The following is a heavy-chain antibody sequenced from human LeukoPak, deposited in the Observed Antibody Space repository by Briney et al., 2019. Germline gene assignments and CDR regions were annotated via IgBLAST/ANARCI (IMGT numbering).Heavy chain of an antibody. CDR1: GGSISSGGYY. Sequence: PSQTLSLTCTVSGGSISSGGYYWSWICQHPGKGLEWIGYIYYSGSTYYNPSLKSRVTISVDTSKNQFSLKLSSVTAADTAVYYCARDLGYSYGSAFDIWGQGTMVTVSS. CDR2: IYYSGST. J-gene: IGHJ3*02. CDR3: ARDLGYSYGSAFDI. D-gene: IGHD5-18*01. V-gene: IGHV4-31*03.